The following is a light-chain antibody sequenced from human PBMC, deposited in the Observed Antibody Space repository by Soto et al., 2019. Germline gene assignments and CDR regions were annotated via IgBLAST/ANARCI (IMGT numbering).Light chain of an antibody. V-gene: IGKV3-20*01. CDR3: QQYGSSALT. CDR1: QSVSNYY. J-gene: IGKJ4*01. CDR2: GAS. Sequence: EVVLTQSPATLSLSPGERATLSFSSSQSVSNYYLAWYQQKPGQAPRLLIYGASNRATGIPDRFSGSGSGTDFTLTISRLEPEDFAVYYCQQYGSSALTFGGGTKVDI.